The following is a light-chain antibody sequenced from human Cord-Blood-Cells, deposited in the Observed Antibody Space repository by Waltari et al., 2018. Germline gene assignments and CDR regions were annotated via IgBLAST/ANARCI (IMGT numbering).Light chain of an antibody. Sequence: QSALTQPASVSGSPGRSITISCTGTSSDVGGYNYVSWYQQHPGNAPKLMIYDVSNRPSGVSNRFSGSKSGNTASLTISGLQADDEADYYCSSYTSSSTYVFGTGTKVTVL. CDR3: SSYTSSSTYV. V-gene: IGLV2-14*01. CDR1: SSDVGGYNY. CDR2: DVS. J-gene: IGLJ1*01.